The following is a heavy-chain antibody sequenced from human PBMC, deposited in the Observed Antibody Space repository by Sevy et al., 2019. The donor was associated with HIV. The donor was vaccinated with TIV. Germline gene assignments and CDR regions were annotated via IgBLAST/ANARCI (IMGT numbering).Heavy chain of an antibody. CDR2: ISAGGTTT. Sequence: GESLKISCAASGFIFSNYPMSWVRHSPGKGLEWVSDISAGGTTTYYADSVEGRFTISRDNSKNTVSLQMNSLGAEDMAIYYCAKRYCSTITCYDDDFWNPYYFYGLDVWGQGISVTVSS. J-gene: IGHJ6*02. D-gene: IGHD2-2*01. CDR1: GFIFSNYP. V-gene: IGHV3-23*01. CDR3: AKRYCSTITCYDDDFWNPYYFYGLDV.